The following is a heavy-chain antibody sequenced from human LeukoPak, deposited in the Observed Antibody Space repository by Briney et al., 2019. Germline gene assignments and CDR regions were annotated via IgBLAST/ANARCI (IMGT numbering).Heavy chain of an antibody. CDR1: GYTFTGYY. CDR2: INPNSGGT. J-gene: IGHJ4*02. D-gene: IGHD3-10*01. V-gene: IGHV1-2*02. CDR3: ARYTMVRGVRNFDY. Sequence: ASVKVSCKASGYTFTGYYMHWVRQAPGQGLEWMGWINPNSGGTNYAQKFQGRVTMTRDTSISTAYMELSRLRSDDTAVYYRARYTMVRGVRNFDYWGQGTLVTVSS.